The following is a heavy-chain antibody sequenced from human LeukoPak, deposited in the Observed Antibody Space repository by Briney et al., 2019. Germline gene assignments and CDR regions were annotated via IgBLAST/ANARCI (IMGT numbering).Heavy chain of an antibody. J-gene: IGHJ4*02. CDR2: IYHSGST. V-gene: IGHV4-30-2*01. CDR1: GGSINSGGYS. Sequence: PSQTLSLTCAVSGGSINSGGYSWSWIRQPPGKGLEWMGYIYHSGSTYYNSSLKSRVTMSVDRSKNHFSLKLNSVTAADTAAYYCARGYGTFDFWGQGILVTVSS. D-gene: IGHD5-18*01. CDR3: ARGYGTFDF.